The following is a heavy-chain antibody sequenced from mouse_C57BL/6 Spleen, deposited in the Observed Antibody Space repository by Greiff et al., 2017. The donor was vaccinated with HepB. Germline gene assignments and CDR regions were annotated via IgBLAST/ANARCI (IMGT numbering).Heavy chain of an antibody. J-gene: IGHJ1*03. D-gene: IGHD1-1*01. CDR3: ARRKDYYGSGGYFDV. V-gene: IGHV1-19*01. Sequence: VQLQQSGPVLVKPGASVKMSCKASGYTFTDYYMNWVKQSHGKSLEWIGVINPYNGGTSYNQKFKGKATLTVDKSSSTAYMELNSLTSEDSAVYYCARRKDYYGSGGYFDVWGTGTTVTVSS. CDR1: GYTFTDYY. CDR2: INPYNGGT.